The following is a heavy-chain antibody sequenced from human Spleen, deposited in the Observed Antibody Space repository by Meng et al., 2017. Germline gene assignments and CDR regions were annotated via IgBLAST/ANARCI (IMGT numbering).Heavy chain of an antibody. Sequence: QVQLVQSGAEVKKPGASVKVSCKASGYTFTGYYMHWVRQAPGQGLEWMGIINPSGGSTSYAQKFQGRVTMTRDTSTSTAYMELRSLRSDDTAVYYCAREGAVAATNWFDPWGQGTLVTVSS. CDR2: INPSGGST. V-gene: IGHV1-46*01. J-gene: IGHJ5*02. CDR1: GYTFTGYY. D-gene: IGHD6-19*01. CDR3: AREGAVAATNWFDP.